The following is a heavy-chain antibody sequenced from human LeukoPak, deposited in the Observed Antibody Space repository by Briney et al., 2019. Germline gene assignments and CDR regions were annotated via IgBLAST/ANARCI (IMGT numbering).Heavy chain of an antibody. CDR2: ISGSGGST. Sequence: GGSLRLSCAASGFTFSSYAMSWVRQAPGKGLEWVSAISGSGGSTYYADSVRGRFTISRDNSKNTLYLQMNSLRAEDTAVYYCATFPKPLPPLRAFDIWGQGTMVTVSS. V-gene: IGHV3-23*01. J-gene: IGHJ3*02. CDR1: GFTFSSYA. D-gene: IGHD1-14*01. CDR3: ATFPKPLPPLRAFDI.